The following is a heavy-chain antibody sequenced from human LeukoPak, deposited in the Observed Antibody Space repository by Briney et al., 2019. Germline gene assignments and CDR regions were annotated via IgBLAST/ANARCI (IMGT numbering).Heavy chain of an antibody. D-gene: IGHD6-19*01. Sequence: GGSLRLSCAASGFTVSSNYMSWVRQAPGKGLEWVSVIYSGGSRYYADSVKGRFTISRDNSKNTLYLQMNSLRAEDTAVYYCARYSSGWYGYFDYWGQGTLVTVSS. CDR3: ARYSSGWYGYFDY. CDR2: IYSGGSR. CDR1: GFTVSSNY. V-gene: IGHV3-53*01. J-gene: IGHJ4*02.